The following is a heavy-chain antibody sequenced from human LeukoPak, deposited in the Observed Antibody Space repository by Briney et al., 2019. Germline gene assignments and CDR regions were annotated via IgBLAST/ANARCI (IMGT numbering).Heavy chain of an antibody. CDR3: ARDSDYGGDSYGMDV. V-gene: IGHV1-46*01. J-gene: IGHJ6*02. CDR1: GYTFTSYY. CDR2: INPSGGST. Sequence: ASVKVSCKASGYTFTSYYMHWVRQAPGQGLEWMGIINPSGGSTSYAQKFQGRVTMTRDTSTSTVYMELSSLRSEDTAMYYCARDSDYGGDSYGMDVWGQGTTVTVSS. D-gene: IGHD4-23*01.